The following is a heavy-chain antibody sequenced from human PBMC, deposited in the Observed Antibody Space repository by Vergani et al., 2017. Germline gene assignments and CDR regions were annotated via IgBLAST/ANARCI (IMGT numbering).Heavy chain of an antibody. Sequence: QLQLQESGPGLVKPSETLSLTCTVSGGSISSSSYYWGWIRQPPGKGLEWIGSIYYSGSTYYNPSLKSRVTISVDTSKNQFSLKLSSVTAADTAVYYCARRAAAGYNWFDPWGQGTLVTVSS. CDR2: IYYSGST. D-gene: IGHD6-13*01. J-gene: IGHJ5*02. V-gene: IGHV4-39*01. CDR3: ARRAAAGYNWFDP. CDR1: GGSISSSSYY.